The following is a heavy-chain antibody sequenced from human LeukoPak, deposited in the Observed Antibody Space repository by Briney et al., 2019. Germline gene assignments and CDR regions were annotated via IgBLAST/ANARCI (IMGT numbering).Heavy chain of an antibody. D-gene: IGHD3-10*01. Sequence: GGSLRLSCAASGFTFSSYWVSWVRQAPGKGLERVANIKQDGSEKYYVDSVEGRFTISRDNAKNSLYLQMNSLRAEDTAVYYCARDRSVRGVIRNDYWGQGTLVTVSS. CDR1: GFTFSSYW. V-gene: IGHV3-7*01. J-gene: IGHJ4*02. CDR2: IKQDGSEK. CDR3: ARDRSVRGVIRNDY.